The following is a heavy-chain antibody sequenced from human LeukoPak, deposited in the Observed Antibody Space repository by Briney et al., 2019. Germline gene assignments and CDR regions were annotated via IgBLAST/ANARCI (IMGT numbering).Heavy chain of an antibody. V-gene: IGHV4-34*01. Sequence: GSLSLTCAVYGGSFSGYYWTWIRQPPGKGLEWIGEINHSGSTNYNPSLKSRVTISVDTSKNQFSLKLSSVTAADTAVYYCARRYSDYWGQGTLVTVSS. J-gene: IGHJ4*02. CDR3: ARRYSDY. D-gene: IGHD1-1*01. CDR1: GGSFSGYY. CDR2: INHSGST.